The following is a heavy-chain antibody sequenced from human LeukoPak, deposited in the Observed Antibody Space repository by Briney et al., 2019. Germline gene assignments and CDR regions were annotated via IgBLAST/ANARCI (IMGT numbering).Heavy chain of an antibody. D-gene: IGHD3-22*01. J-gene: IGHJ3*02. CDR3: ARDRGRRGITMRSDAFDI. Sequence: PGGSLRLSCAASGFTFSDYYMNWIRQAPGKGLEGVSYISSGGGTSSYADSVKGRFTISRDNAKNSLYLQMNSLRAEDTAVYYCARDRGRRGITMRSDAFDIWGQGTMVTVSS. V-gene: IGHV3-11*01. CDR2: ISSGGGTS. CDR1: GFTFSDYY.